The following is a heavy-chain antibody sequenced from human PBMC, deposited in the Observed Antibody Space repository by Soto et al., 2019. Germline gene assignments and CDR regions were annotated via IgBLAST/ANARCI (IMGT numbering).Heavy chain of an antibody. CDR2: ISVSGGST. J-gene: IGHJ4*02. CDR3: ASNTRYDPPDY. CDR1: GFTFSSYA. V-gene: IGHV3-23*01. Sequence: GGSMRLSCAASGFTFSSYAMSWVRQAPGKGLAWVSGISVSGGSTYYADSVKGRFTISRDNSKNTLYLQMNSLRAEDTAVYYCASNTRYDPPDYWGQGTLVTVSS. D-gene: IGHD3-16*01.